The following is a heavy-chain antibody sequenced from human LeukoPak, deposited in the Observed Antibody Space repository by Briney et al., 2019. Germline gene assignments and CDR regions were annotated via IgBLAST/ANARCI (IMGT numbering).Heavy chain of an antibody. Sequence: GSLRLSRAASGFTFSSYWMSWVRQAPGKGLEWVANIKQDGSEKYYVDSVKGRFTISRDNAKNSLYLQMNSLRAEDTAVYYCARGRYCSSTSCHYFDYWGQGTLVTVSS. CDR2: IKQDGSEK. CDR1: GFTFSSYW. V-gene: IGHV3-7*01. D-gene: IGHD2-2*01. CDR3: ARGRYCSSTSCHYFDY. J-gene: IGHJ4*02.